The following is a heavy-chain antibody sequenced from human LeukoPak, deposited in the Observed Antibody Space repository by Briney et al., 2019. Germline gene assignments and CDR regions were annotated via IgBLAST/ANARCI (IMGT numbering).Heavy chain of an antibody. CDR2: IYSGGST. Sequence: GGSLRLSCAASGFTVSSNYMSWVRQAPGKGLEWVSVIYSGGSTYYADSVKGRFTISRDNSKNTLYLQMNSLRAEDTAVYYCARTHYDSSGYYFDYWGRGTLVTVSS. J-gene: IGHJ4*02. CDR1: GFTVSSNY. V-gene: IGHV3-53*01. D-gene: IGHD3-22*01. CDR3: ARTHYDSSGYYFDY.